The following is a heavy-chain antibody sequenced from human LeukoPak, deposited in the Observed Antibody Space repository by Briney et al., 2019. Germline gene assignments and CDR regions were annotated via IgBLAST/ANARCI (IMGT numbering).Heavy chain of an antibody. J-gene: IGHJ4*02. CDR1: GFTFTGYL. V-gene: IGHV1-2*02. CDR2: INPNSGGT. Sequence: GASVKVSCKASGFTFTGYLIHWVRQAPGQGLEYMGWINPNSGGTNYAQKFQDRPTMTRDTSTSTASLELSSLRSDDTAVYYCARDLSTSATWELDFWGQGTLVTVSS. CDR3: ARDLSTSATWELDF. D-gene: IGHD6-25*01.